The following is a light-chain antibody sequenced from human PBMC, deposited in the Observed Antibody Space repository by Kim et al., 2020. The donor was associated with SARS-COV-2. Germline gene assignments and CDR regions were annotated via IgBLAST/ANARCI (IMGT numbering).Light chain of an antibody. V-gene: IGLV2-14*01. Sequence: GRSITISCSGTASDIGAYTHVSWYQQPPGTAPKLIIYEVSNRPSGISSRFSASKSGSTASLTISGLQAEDEGDYYCSTYTASETWVFGTGTQLTVL. CDR1: ASDIGAYTH. CDR3: STYTASETWV. J-gene: IGLJ3*02. CDR2: EVS.